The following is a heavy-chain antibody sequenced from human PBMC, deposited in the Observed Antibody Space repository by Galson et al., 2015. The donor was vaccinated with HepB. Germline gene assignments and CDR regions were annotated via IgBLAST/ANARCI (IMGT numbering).Heavy chain of an antibody. D-gene: IGHD2-2*02. V-gene: IGHV4-39*01. CDR2: IYYSGST. CDR3: ARGASWDCSSTSCYTF. Sequence: ETLSLTCTVSGGSISSSSYYWGWIRQPPGKGLEWIGSIYYSGSTYYNPSLKSRVTISVDTSKNQFSLKLSSVTAADTAVYYCARGASWDCSSTSCYTFWGQGTLVTVSS. CDR1: GGSISSSSYY. J-gene: IGHJ4*02.